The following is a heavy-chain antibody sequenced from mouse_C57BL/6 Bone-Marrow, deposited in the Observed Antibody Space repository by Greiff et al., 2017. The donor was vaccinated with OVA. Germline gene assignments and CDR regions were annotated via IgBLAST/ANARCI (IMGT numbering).Heavy chain of an antibody. V-gene: IGHV1-69*01. D-gene: IGHD2-5*01. CDR3: ARDSNCFYFDY. CDR2: IDPSDSYT. CDR1: GYTFTSYW. Sequence: QVQLQQPGAELVMPGASVKLSCKASGYTFTSYWMHWVKQRPGQGLEWIGEIDPSDSYTNYNQKFKGKSTLTVDKSSSTAYMQLSSLTSEDSAVDYCARDSNCFYFDYWGQGTTLTVSS. J-gene: IGHJ2*01.